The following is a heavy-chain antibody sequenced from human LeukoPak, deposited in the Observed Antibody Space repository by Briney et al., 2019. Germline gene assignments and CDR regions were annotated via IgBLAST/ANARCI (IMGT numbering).Heavy chain of an antibody. D-gene: IGHD4-11*01. CDR1: GVSCSGYY. CDR2: TNLSGTT. Sequence: SETLSFTCAGYGVSCSGYYWSWVRQPPGKGLEWSGKTNLSGTTNYNPSLNSRATISVATSKNQYSLMLSSVTAADTAAYYCARPPPTDPYYFDYWGQGTLVTVSS. J-gene: IGHJ4*02. CDR3: ARPPPTDPYYFDY. V-gene: IGHV4-34*01.